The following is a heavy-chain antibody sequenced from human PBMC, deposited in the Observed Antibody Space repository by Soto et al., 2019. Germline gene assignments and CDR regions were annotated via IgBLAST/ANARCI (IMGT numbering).Heavy chain of an antibody. J-gene: IGHJ5*02. Sequence: EMQLSESGGGLVQPGGSLRLSCAASGFIFSDSAMSWVRQAPGEGLEWVSTISSRGGSTFYADSVKGRFTISRDNSMDTLYLQMNSLRVEDTAVYYCAKGKGLGAAGTNWFDPWGQGTLVTVSS. CDR3: AKGKGLGAAGTNWFDP. CDR1: GFIFSDSA. CDR2: ISSRGGST. D-gene: IGHD6-13*01. V-gene: IGHV3-23*01.